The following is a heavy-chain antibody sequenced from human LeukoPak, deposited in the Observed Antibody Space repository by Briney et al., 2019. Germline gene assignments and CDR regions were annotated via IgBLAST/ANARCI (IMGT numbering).Heavy chain of an antibody. V-gene: IGHV3-23*01. J-gene: IGHJ5*02. CDR1: GFTFSSDA. D-gene: IGHD6-13*01. CDR2: ISCSCGST. Sequence: VGSLRLSCAASGFTFSSDAMSWVRQAPGKGLEWVSAISCSCGSTYYADSVKCRFTISRDNSNNTLSLQMNSLRAEDPAVSYCATDPWAAARSWFDPWGQGTLVTVYS. CDR3: ATDPWAAARSWFDP.